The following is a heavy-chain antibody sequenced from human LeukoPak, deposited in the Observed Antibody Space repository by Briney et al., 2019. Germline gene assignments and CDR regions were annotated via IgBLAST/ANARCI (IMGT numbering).Heavy chain of an antibody. V-gene: IGHV4-30-2*01. CDR1: GGSISSGGYS. J-gene: IGHJ5*02. CDR2: IYHSGST. CDR3: ARLQYCSGTSCYWFDP. Sequence: ASETLSLTCAVSGGSISSGGYSWSWIRQPPGKGLEWIGYIYHSGSTYYNPSLKSRVTISVDRSKNQFSLRLSSVTAADTAVYYCARLQYCSGTSCYWFDPWGQGTLVTVSS. D-gene: IGHD2-2*01.